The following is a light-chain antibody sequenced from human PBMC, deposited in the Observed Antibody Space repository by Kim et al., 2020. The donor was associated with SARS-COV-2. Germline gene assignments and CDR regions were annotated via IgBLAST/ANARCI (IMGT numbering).Light chain of an antibody. CDR1: QSINSRY. J-gene: IGKJ5*01. CDR3: QQYGSSPFT. Sequence: SAGERATLSCRASQSINSRYFTWYQQKSGQAPRHLIDGASSRATYIPDRFSGSGSGTDFTRTISTLEPEDSAVYYCQQYGSSPFTFGQGTRLEIK. CDR2: GAS. V-gene: IGKV3-20*01.